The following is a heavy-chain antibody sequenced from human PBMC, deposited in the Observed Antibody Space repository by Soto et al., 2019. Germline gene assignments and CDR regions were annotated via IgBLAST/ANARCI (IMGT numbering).Heavy chain of an antibody. CDR3: ARENSYYGSGTYYFYGMDV. Sequence: ASVKVSCKASGYTFTSCGISWVRQAPGQGLEWMGWISTHNGNTNYAQKLQDRVTMTTDTSTSTAYMELRSLRSDDTAVYYCARENSYYGSGTYYFYGMDVWGHGTTVTVS. V-gene: IGHV1-18*01. CDR1: GYTFTSCG. J-gene: IGHJ6*02. D-gene: IGHD3-10*01. CDR2: ISTHNGNT.